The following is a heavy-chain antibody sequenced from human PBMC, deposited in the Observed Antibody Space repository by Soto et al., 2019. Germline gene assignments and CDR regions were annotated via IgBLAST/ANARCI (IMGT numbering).Heavy chain of an antibody. V-gene: IGHV2-5*01. D-gene: IGHD6-6*01. J-gene: IGHJ3*02. CDR2: IYWSGDE. Sequence: QGTLKESDPTLVKPTQTLTLTCSFSGFSLSTSGVGVGWIRQSPGKALEWLALIYWSGDEHYRPSLKSRLSIIKDPSKNHVVLIMTDMDPVDTATYYCARGLATLPVFAFDIWGQGTMVTVSS. CDR3: ARGLATLPVFAFDI. CDR1: GFSLSTSGVG.